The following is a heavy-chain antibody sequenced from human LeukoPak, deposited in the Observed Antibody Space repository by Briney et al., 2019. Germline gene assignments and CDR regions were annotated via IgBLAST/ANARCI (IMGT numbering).Heavy chain of an antibody. D-gene: IGHD3-16*02. Sequence: ASVKVSCKASGYTFTSYGISWVRQAPGQGLEWMGWISAYNGNTNYAQKLQGRVTMTTDTSTSTAYMELRSLRSDDTAVYYCARSREITFGGVIVGTPNNFDYWGQGTLVTVSS. CDR3: ARSREITFGGVIVGTPNNFDY. CDR2: ISAYNGNT. J-gene: IGHJ4*02. CDR1: GYTFTSYG. V-gene: IGHV1-18*01.